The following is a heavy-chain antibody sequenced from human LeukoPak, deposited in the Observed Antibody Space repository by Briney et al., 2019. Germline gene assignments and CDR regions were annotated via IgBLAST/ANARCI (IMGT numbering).Heavy chain of an antibody. J-gene: IGHJ4*02. D-gene: IGHD3-16*01. Sequence: GGSLRLSCAASGFTLSTYWMNWVRQVPGKGLDWVANINPGGSGKRYVDSVKGRFTIARDNADNSLSLQMNSLRAEDTAEYYCASWGAGGNSWGQGTLVTVSS. CDR3: ASWGAGGNS. V-gene: IGHV3-7*01. CDR1: GFTLSTYW. CDR2: INPGGSGK.